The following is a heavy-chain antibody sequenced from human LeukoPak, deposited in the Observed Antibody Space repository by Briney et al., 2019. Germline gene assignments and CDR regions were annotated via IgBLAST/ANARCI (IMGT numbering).Heavy chain of an antibody. CDR3: ARGPRDLAVVLDY. D-gene: IGHD2-15*01. V-gene: IGHV3-15*01. CDR1: GFTFSNAW. J-gene: IGHJ4*02. CDR2: IKSKTDGGTT. Sequence: PGGSLRLSCAASGFTFSNAWMSWVRQAPGKGLEWVGRIKSKTDGGTTDYAAPVKGRFTISRDNSKNTLYLQMNSLRAEDTAVYYCARGPRDLAVVLDYWGQGTLVTVSS.